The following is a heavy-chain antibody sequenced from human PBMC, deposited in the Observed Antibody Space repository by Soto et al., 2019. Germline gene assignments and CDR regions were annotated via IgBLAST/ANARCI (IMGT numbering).Heavy chain of an antibody. J-gene: IGHJ6*02. CDR2: ISANNGNT. Sequence: QVQLVQSGAEVKKPGASVKVSCKASGYTLTNSGVSWVRQAPGQGLEWMGWISANNGNTNYAQKVQGRVTMTTDTSTSTAYMELRSLRSDDTAVYYCARVPRGAYFYYGMDVWGQGTTVTVSS. CDR1: GYTLTNSG. CDR3: ARVPRGAYFYYGMDV. D-gene: IGHD3-10*01. V-gene: IGHV1-18*01.